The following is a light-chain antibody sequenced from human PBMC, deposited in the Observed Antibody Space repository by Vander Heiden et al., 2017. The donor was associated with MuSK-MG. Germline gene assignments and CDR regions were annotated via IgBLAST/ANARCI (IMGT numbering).Light chain of an antibody. CDR1: QSISSY. Sequence: DIQMTQSPSSLSASVGDRVTITCRASQSISSYLNWYQQKPGKAPKLLIYAASSLQSGVPSRLRARASLRDFTLSMMSLQLADFTTYYTRQSDTTPHSFGGGTKVEIK. V-gene: IGKV1-39*01. CDR2: AAS. J-gene: IGKJ4*01. CDR3: RQSDTTPHS.